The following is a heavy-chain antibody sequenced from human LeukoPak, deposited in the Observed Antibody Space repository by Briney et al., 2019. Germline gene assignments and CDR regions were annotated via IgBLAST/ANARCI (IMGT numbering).Heavy chain of an antibody. Sequence: SETLSLTCAVSGYSISSGYYWGWIRQPPGKGLEWIGTISHSGSTYYNPPLKSRVTISVDTSRNQFSLKLRSVTAADTAVYYCARLHSGGEIPAYWGQGTLVTVSS. CDR2: ISHSGST. D-gene: IGHD1-26*01. CDR1: GYSISSGYY. V-gene: IGHV4-38-2*01. CDR3: ARLHSGGEIPAY. J-gene: IGHJ4*02.